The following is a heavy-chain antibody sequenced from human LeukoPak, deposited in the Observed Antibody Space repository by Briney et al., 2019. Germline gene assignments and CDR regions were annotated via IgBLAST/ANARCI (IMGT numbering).Heavy chain of an antibody. CDR1: GFTFSSYS. Sequence: SGGSLRLSCAASGFTFSSYSMNWVRQAPGKGLEWVSYISSSSSTIYYADSVKGRFTISRDNAKNSLYLQMNSLRAEDTAVYYCAAESRQLGGDAFDIWGQGTMVTVSS. J-gene: IGHJ3*02. CDR2: ISSSSSTI. V-gene: IGHV3-48*01. D-gene: IGHD6-6*01. CDR3: AAESRQLGGDAFDI.